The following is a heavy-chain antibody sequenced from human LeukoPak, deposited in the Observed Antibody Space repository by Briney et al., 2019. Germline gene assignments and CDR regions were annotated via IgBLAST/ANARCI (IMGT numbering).Heavy chain of an antibody. V-gene: IGHV3-30*18. Sequence: GGSLRLSCAASGFAFNNYAMHWVRQAPGKGLEWVSVISYDGTNKYYADSVKGRITISRDNSKNTLYLQLNSLRAEDTAVYYRAKGPGYSYSPYYFDYWGQGTLVTVSS. CDR1: GFAFNNYA. D-gene: IGHD5-18*01. CDR3: AKGPGYSYSPYYFDY. J-gene: IGHJ4*02. CDR2: ISYDGTNK.